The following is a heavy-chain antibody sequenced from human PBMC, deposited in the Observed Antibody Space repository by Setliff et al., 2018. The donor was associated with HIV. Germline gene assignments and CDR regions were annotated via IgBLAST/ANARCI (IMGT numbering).Heavy chain of an antibody. CDR1: GFTFSGAE. CDR2: IRSKADKYAT. J-gene: IGHJ5*02. CDR3: LLPCTSGWHNWADP. Sequence: GESLKISCAASGFTFSGAEIHWVRQASGKGLEWVGRIRSKADKYATDYGASAKGRFIISRDDSKKTAYLQMSSLRAEDTAMYYCLLPCTSGWHNWADPWGRGTLVTSPQ. V-gene: IGHV3-73*01. D-gene: IGHD2-8*01.